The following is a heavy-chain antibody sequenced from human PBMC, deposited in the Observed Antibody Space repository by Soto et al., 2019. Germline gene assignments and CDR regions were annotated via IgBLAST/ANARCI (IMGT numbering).Heavy chain of an antibody. CDR3: ATRSPAFDY. CDR1: GYTFTSYG. CDR2: ISTYKGNT. V-gene: IGHV1-18*01. Sequence: QVQLVQSGPEVKKPGASVKVSCKTSGYTFTSYGIAWVRQAPGQGLEWMGWISTYKGNTNYAQKFQGRGTMTTVTSASTAYTDLRRLGSDDTAVYYCATRSPAFDYWGQGTLVTVSS. J-gene: IGHJ4*02.